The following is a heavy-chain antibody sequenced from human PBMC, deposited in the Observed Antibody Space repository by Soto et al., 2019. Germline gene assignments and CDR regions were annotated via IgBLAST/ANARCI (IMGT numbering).Heavy chain of an antibody. Sequence: GASVKVSCKASGYTFTSYAMHWVRQAPGQRLEWMGWINAGNGNTKYSQKFQGRVTITRDTSASTAYMELSSLRSEDTAVYYCARTYCSGGSCYFGSGAKNAFDIWGQGTMVTVSS. J-gene: IGHJ3*02. D-gene: IGHD2-15*01. CDR2: INAGNGNT. CDR3: ARTYCSGGSCYFGSGAKNAFDI. V-gene: IGHV1-3*01. CDR1: GYTFTSYA.